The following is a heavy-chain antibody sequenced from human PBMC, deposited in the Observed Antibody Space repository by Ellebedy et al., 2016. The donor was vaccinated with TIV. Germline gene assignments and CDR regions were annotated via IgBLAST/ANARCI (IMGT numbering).Heavy chain of an antibody. V-gene: IGHV3-73*01. CDR2: MRSRAKNYAT. J-gene: IGHJ4*02. D-gene: IGHD3-10*01. Sequence: PGGSLRLSCEASGFIFSASTMHWVRQASGKGLEWVGQMRSRAKNYATAYQASVKGRFTISRDDSQNTAYLQMNSLKTEDTAVYYCIRKSEIGGSGLGDYWGQGTLVTVSS. CDR1: GFIFSAST. CDR3: IRKSEIGGSGLGDY.